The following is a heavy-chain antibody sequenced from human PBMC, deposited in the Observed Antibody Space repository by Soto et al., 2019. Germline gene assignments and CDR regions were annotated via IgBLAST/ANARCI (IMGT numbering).Heavy chain of an antibody. CDR2: IAHDGSDQ. CDR3: ARSRMGSSWYERES. V-gene: IGHV3-30*03. Sequence: QVQLVESGGGVVQPGRSVRLSCAASGFTFSSYGMHWVRQAPGKGLEWMAVIAHDGSDQYYVDSVKGRFTISRDNSKNTLYLQMNSLRPEGTAVYFCARSRMGSSWYERESWGQGTLVTVSS. CDR1: GFTFSSYG. D-gene: IGHD6-13*01. J-gene: IGHJ5*02.